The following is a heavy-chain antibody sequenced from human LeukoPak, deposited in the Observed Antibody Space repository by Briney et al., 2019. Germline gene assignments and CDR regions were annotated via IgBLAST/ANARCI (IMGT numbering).Heavy chain of an antibody. Sequence: SETLSLTCAVSGVSISSSNWWSWVRQPPGKGLEWIGYIYYSGSAYYNPSLKSRVTISVDTSENQFSLKLSSVTAADTAVYYCARVNYGSATKEDYWGQGTLVTVSS. CDR3: ARVNYGSATKEDY. V-gene: IGHV4-4*02. CDR2: IYYSGSA. J-gene: IGHJ4*02. D-gene: IGHD3-10*01. CDR1: GVSISSSNW.